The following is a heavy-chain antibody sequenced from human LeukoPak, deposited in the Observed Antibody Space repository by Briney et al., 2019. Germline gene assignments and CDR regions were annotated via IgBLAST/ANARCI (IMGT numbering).Heavy chain of an antibody. CDR3: ARDRGVRQLRFDV. CDR2: ISAYNGDT. CDR1: GYTFTNYG. D-gene: IGHD3-10*01. Sequence: RASVKVSCKASGYTFTNYGISWVRQAPGQGLEWMGWISAYNGDTNYAQKVQGRVTMTTDTSARTAYMELRSLRSEDTAVYYCARDRGVRQLRFDVWGQGTTVTVSS. J-gene: IGHJ6*02. V-gene: IGHV1-18*01.